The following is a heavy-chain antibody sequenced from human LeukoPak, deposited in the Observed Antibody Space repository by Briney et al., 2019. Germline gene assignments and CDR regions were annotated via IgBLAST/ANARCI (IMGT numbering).Heavy chain of an antibody. Sequence: SGGSLRLSCAASGFTFSSYAMHWVRQAPGKGLEWVAFIRYDGSNKYYADSVKGRFTISRDNSKNTLYLQMNSLRAEDTAVYYCAKNRIQLWSFDYWGQGTLVTVSS. J-gene: IGHJ4*02. CDR3: AKNRIQLWSFDY. V-gene: IGHV3-30*02. D-gene: IGHD5-18*01. CDR1: GFTFSSYA. CDR2: IRYDGSNK.